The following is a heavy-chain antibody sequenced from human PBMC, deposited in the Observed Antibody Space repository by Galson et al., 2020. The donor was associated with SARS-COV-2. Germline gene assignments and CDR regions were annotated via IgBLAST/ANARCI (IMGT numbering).Heavy chain of an antibody. Sequence: GESLKISCAASGITFSNYAMSWVRQAPGKGLEWVSGISVSGGSTYYADSVKGRFTISRDNSKNTVYLQMNSLRAEDTAVYYCAGGDCSGSSCYLLDNWGQGTLVTVSS. J-gene: IGHJ4*02. V-gene: IGHV3-23*01. CDR3: AGGDCSGSSCYLLDN. CDR2: ISVSGGST. CDR1: GITFSNYA. D-gene: IGHD1-26*01.